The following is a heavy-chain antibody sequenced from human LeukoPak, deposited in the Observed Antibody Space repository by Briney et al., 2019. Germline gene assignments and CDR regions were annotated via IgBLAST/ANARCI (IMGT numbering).Heavy chain of an antibody. CDR1: EYIFTNYW. D-gene: IGHD2-2*01. CDR2: IYPGDSET. Sequence: GESLKTSCTGSEYIFTNYWIAWVRQMPGKGLEWMGFIYPGDSETTYSPSFQGQVTISADKSITTTYLQWSSLKASDTAIFYCARGRGYCSSSSCYDFDYWGQGTLVTVSS. J-gene: IGHJ4*02. V-gene: IGHV5-51*01. CDR3: ARGRGYCSSSSCYDFDY.